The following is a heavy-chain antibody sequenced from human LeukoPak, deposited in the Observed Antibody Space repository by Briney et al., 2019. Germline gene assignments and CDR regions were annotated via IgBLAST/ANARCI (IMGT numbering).Heavy chain of an antibody. CDR2: IYPYDSDT. CDR3: ARHIGYSAWNPDY. D-gene: IGHD5-12*01. Sequence: ESLKISCKASGYSFTSYWIGWVRQMPGKGLEWMGIIYPYDSDTRYSPSFQGQVTISADKSISTAYLQWSNLKASDTAMYYCARHIGYSAWNPDYWGQGTLVTDSS. CDR1: GYSFTSYW. V-gene: IGHV5-51*01. J-gene: IGHJ4*02.